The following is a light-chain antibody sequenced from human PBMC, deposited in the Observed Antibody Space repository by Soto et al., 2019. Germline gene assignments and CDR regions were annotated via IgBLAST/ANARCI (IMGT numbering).Light chain of an antibody. CDR3: CSYAGSYTYV. CDR1: SSDVGGYNY. J-gene: IGLJ1*01. CDR2: DVS. Sequence: QSALTQPRSVSGSPGQSVTLSCTGTSSDVGGYNYVSWYQQHPGNAPKLMIYDVSKRPSGVPDRFSGSKSGNTASLTISGLQAEDEADYYCCSYAGSYTYVFGTGTKLTVL. V-gene: IGLV2-11*01.